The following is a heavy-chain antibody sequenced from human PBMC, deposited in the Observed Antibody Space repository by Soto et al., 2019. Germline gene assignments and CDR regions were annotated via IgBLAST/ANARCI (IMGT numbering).Heavy chain of an antibody. Sequence: QITLKESGPTLVKPTQTLTLTCTFSGFSLSATGVCVGWIRQPPDKDLEWLALIYWDDDKLYSPSLKNMLTITQDTSKNQVVLTMTNMDPVDPATYYCTHRHGATSGTFDYWGQGALVTVSS. CDR1: GFSLSATGVC. J-gene: IGHJ4*02. CDR2: IYWDDDK. V-gene: IGHV2-5*02. D-gene: IGHD1-26*01. CDR3: THRHGATSGTFDY.